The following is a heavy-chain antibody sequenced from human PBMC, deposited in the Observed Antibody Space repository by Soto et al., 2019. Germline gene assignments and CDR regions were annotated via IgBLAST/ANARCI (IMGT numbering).Heavy chain of an antibody. CDR3: ARVGDCSSTSCYGMDV. D-gene: IGHD2-2*01. V-gene: IGHV3-11*06. CDR2: ISSSSSYT. CDR1: GFTFSDYY. Sequence: PGGSLRLSCAASGFTFSDYYMRWIRQAPGKGLEWVSYISSSSSYTNYADSVKGRFTISRDNAKNSLYLQMNSLRAEDTAVYYCARVGDCSSTSCYGMDVWGQGTTVTVSS. J-gene: IGHJ6*02.